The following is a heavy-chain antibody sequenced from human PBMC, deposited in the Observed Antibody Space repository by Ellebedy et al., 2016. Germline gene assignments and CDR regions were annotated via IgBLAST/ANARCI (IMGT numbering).Heavy chain of an antibody. Sequence: GGSLRLSXAASGFTFSSYTMNWVRQAPGKGLEWVSSITSSGSYIYYADSVKGRFTISRDNSKDTLYLHMNSLRAEDTAVYYCARGVGGTSLNWFDPWGQGTLVTVSS. J-gene: IGHJ5*02. CDR2: ITSSGSYI. CDR1: GFTFSSYT. CDR3: ARGVGGTSLNWFDP. D-gene: IGHD3-16*01. V-gene: IGHV3-21*01.